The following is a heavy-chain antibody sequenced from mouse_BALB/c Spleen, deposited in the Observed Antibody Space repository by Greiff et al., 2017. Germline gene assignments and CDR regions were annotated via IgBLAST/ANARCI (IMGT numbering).Heavy chain of an antibody. CDR3: SRTYYRYGAMDY. V-gene: IGHV6-6*02. J-gene: IGHJ4*01. D-gene: IGHD2-14*01. Sequence: DVQLVESGGGLVQPGGSMKLSCVASGFTFSNYWMNWVRQSPEKGLEWVAEIRWKSNNYATHYAESVKGRFTISRDDSKSSVYLQMNNLRAEDTGIYYCSRTYYRYGAMDYWGQGTSVTVSS. CDR2: IRWKSNNYAT. CDR1: GFTFSNYW.